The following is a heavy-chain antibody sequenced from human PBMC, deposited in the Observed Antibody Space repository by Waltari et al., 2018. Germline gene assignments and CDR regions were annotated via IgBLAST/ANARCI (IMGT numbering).Heavy chain of an antibody. CDR1: GYSISSGYY. Sequence: QVQLQESGPGLVKPSETLSLTCAVSGYSISSGYYWGWIRQPPGKGLEWIGSIYHSGSTYYNPSLKSRVTISVDTSKNQFSLKLSSVTAADTAVYYCARLKGYSYGRRMAFDYWGQGTLVTVSS. V-gene: IGHV4-38-2*01. CDR2: IYHSGST. J-gene: IGHJ4*02. CDR3: ARLKGYSYGRRMAFDY. D-gene: IGHD5-18*01.